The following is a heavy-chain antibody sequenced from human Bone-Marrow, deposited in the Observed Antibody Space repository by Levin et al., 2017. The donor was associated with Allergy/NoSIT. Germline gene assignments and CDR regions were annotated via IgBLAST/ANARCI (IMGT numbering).Heavy chain of an antibody. CDR3: ARSFTMLRGGFDP. J-gene: IGHJ5*02. V-gene: IGHV4-30-2*01. D-gene: IGHD3-10*01. CDR1: GGSISSGGSS. CDR2: IFHTGST. Sequence: SETLSLTCALSGGSISSGGSSWSWIRQPPGKGLEWIGYIFHTGSTYYNSSLKSRVTISVDRSKNQFSLKLTSVTAADTAVYYCARSFTMLRGGFDPWGQGFWSPSPQ.